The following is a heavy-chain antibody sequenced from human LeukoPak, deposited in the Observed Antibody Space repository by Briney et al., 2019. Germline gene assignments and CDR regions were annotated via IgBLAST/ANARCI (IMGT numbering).Heavy chain of an antibody. CDR2: ISSSGSTM. V-gene: IGHV3-48*01. CDR3: ARENFGDVFDY. Sequence: GGSLRLSCAASGFTFSSYSINWVRQAPGKGLELVSFISSSGSTMYYADSVKGRFTISRDNAKNSLYLQMNSLRAEDTAVYYCARENFGDVFDYWGQGTLFTVSS. J-gene: IGHJ4*02. D-gene: IGHD4-17*01. CDR1: GFTFSSYS.